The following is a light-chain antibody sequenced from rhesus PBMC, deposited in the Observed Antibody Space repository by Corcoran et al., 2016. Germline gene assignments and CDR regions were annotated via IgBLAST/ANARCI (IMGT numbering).Light chain of an antibody. CDR1: SSDIGGYNY. CDR2: EVS. Sequence: QAALTQPRSVSGSPGQSVTISCTGTSSDIGGYNYVSWYQQHPGTAPKLMIYEVSKRPSGVSDRFSGAKSGNTASLTISGLHAEDEADYYCCSYAGSYTFVFGSGTKLTVL. V-gene: IGLV2-32*01. CDR3: CSYAGSYTFV. J-gene: IGLJ6*01.